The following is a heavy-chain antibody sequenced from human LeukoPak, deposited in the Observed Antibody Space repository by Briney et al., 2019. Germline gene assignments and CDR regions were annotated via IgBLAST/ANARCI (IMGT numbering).Heavy chain of an antibody. Sequence: GGSLSISCKTSGYRFNTFWMSWVRHMPGEGLEWMGKIHPGDAEITYSPSFQGHVTFSTDKSITPAYLQWTSLKASDTAMYFCARHYDHDMTLRQFGGRGPQVSVS. V-gene: IGHV5-10-1*01. D-gene: IGHD3-16*01. CDR2: IHPGDAEI. CDR3: ARHYDHDMTLRQF. J-gene: IGHJ4*02. CDR1: GYRFNTFW.